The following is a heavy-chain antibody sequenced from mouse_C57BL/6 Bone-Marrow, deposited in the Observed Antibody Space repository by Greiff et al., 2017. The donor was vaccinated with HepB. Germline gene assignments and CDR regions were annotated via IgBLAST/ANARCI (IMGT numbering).Heavy chain of an antibody. CDR2: ISNGGGST. CDR3: ARPDYDGYYDWYFDV. D-gene: IGHD2-3*01. J-gene: IGHJ1*03. V-gene: IGHV5-12*01. Sequence: EVQLVESGGGLVQPGGSLKLSCAASGFTFSDYYMYWVRQTPEKRLEWVAYISNGGGSTYYPDTVKGRFTISRDNAKNTLYLQMSRLKSEDTAMYYCARPDYDGYYDWYFDVWGTGTTVTVSS. CDR1: GFTFSDYY.